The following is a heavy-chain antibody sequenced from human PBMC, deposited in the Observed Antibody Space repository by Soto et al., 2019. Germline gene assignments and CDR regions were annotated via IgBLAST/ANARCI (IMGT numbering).Heavy chain of an antibody. J-gene: IGHJ5*02. V-gene: IGHV4-61*01. Sequence: SETLSLTCTVSGDSVSSGNYYWSWIRQPPGKGLEWIGSIYFTGNTNYNPSLKSRLTMSIDMSRNLFSLRLGSVTAADTAVYYCGRVPVDTYMIYWSDPWGQGTLVTVSS. CDR3: GRVPVDTYMIYWSDP. CDR2: IYFTGNT. D-gene: IGHD3-16*01. CDR1: GDSVSSGNYY.